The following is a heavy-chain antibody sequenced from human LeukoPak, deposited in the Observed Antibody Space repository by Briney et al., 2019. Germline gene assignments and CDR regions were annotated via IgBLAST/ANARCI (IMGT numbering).Heavy chain of an antibody. CDR3: ARDGNSGYDLTYYYGMDV. CDR2: IYSGGST. Sequence: GGSLRLSCAASGFTVSSNYMSWVRQAPGKGLEWVSVIYSGGSTYYADSVKGRFTISRDNSKNTLYLQMNSLRAEDTAVYYCARDGNSGYDLTYYYGMDVWGQGTTVTVSS. V-gene: IGHV3-66*01. D-gene: IGHD5-12*01. J-gene: IGHJ6*02. CDR1: GFTVSSNY.